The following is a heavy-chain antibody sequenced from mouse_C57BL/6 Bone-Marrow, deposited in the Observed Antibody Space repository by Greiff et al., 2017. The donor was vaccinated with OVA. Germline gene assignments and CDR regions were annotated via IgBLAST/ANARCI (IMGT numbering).Heavy chain of an antibody. D-gene: IGHD3-3*01. J-gene: IGHJ1*03. CDR3: ARGGRHWYFDV. V-gene: IGHV1-55*01. CDR2: IYPGSGST. Sequence: QVHVKQPGAELVKPGASVKMSCKASGYTFTSYWITWVKQRPGQGLEWIGDIYPGSGSTNYNEKFKSKATLTVDKSSSTAYMQLSSLTSEDSAVYYCARGGRHWYFDVWGTGTTGTVSS. CDR1: GYTFTSYW.